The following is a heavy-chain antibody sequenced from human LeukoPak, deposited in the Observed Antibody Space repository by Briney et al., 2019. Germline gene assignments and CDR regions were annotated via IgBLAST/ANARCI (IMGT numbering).Heavy chain of an antibody. CDR1: GGPISSYY. V-gene: IGHV4-4*07. J-gene: IGHJ5*02. CDR3: ARYPSSFGGRFDP. CDR2: IYSSGST. D-gene: IGHD3-10*01. Sequence: SETLSLTCTVSGGPISSYYWNWIRQPAGKGLEWIGRIYSSGSTNYNPSLKSRVTMSVDTSKNQFSLKLSSVTAADTAVYYCARYPSSFGGRFDPWGQGTLVAVSS.